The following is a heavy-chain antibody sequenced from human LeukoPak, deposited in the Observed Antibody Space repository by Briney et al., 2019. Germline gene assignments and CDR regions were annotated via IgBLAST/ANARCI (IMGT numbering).Heavy chain of an antibody. CDR3: VTGNRFDF. J-gene: IGHJ4*02. V-gene: IGHV3-53*01. CDR2: IYSGGST. Sequence: GGSLRLSCAASGFTVSSNYMSWVRQAPGKGLEWVSVIYSGGSTYYADSVKGRFTISRDNSKNTLYLQMNSLKTEDTAVYHCVTGNRFDFWGQGTLVTVSS. CDR1: GFTVSSNY. D-gene: IGHD1-20*01.